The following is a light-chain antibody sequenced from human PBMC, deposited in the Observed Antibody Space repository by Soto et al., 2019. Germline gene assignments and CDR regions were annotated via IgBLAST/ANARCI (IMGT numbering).Light chain of an antibody. CDR1: QSISNW. CDR3: QQYNSYSRT. V-gene: IGKV1-5*01. J-gene: IGKJ3*01. CDR2: DAS. Sequence: QMTQSPCTLSASVGDRVTITCRASQSISNWLAWYQQKPGKAPKLLIYDASSLKSGVPSRFSGSGSGTEFTLTISSLQPDDFATYYCQQYNSYSRTFGPGTKVDIK.